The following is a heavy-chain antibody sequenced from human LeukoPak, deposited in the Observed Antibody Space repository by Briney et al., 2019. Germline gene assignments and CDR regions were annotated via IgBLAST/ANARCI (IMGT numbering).Heavy chain of an antibody. CDR3: ALGGYCGGDCYPNWFDP. V-gene: IGHV1-69*05. Sequence: ASVKVSCKASGGTFSSYAISWVRQAPGQGLEWMGGIIPIFGTANYAQKFQGRVTITTDESTSTAYIELSSLRSEDTAVYYCALGGYCGGDCYPNWFDPWGQGTLVTVSS. J-gene: IGHJ5*02. CDR2: IIPIFGTA. D-gene: IGHD2-21*01. CDR1: GGTFSSYA.